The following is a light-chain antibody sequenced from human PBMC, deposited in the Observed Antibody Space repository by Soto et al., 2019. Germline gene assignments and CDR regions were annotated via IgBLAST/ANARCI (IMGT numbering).Light chain of an antibody. CDR2: DVS. V-gene: IGLV2-14*03. CDR3: TSFTTNLAFV. Sequence: QSALTQPASVSGSPGQSITITCTGSNNDIGADKFVSWYQQHPGKAPKLIIFDVSNRPSRVSHRFSGSKSGNTASLTISRLQPEDESDYYCTSFTTNLAFVFGNGTKLTVL. J-gene: IGLJ1*01. CDR1: NNDIGADKF.